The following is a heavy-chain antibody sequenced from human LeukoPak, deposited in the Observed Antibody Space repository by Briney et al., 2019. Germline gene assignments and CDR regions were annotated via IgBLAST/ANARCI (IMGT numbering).Heavy chain of an antibody. CDR2: IKQDGSEK. CDR1: GFTFSSYA. D-gene: IGHD2-21*02. Sequence: GGSLRLSCAASGFTFSSYAMSWVRQAPGKGLEWVANIKQDGSEKHYVDSVKGRFTISRDNAKNSLYLQMNSLRAEDTAVYYCARYPGDFYFDYWGQGTLVTVSS. V-gene: IGHV3-7*04. J-gene: IGHJ4*02. CDR3: ARYPGDFYFDY.